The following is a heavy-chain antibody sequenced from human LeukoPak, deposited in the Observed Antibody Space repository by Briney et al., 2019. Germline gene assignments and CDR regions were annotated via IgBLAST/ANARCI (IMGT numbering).Heavy chain of an antibody. CDR3: ASGRFEHWFDP. V-gene: IGHV1-69*13. CDR2: IIPIFGTA. J-gene: IGHJ5*02. CDR1: GGTFSSYA. Sequence: ASVKASCKASGGTFSSYAISWVRQAPGQGLEWMGGIIPIFGTANYAQKFQGRVTITADESTSTAYMELSSLRSEDTAVYYCASGRFEHWFDPWGQGTLVTVSS. D-gene: IGHD3-3*01.